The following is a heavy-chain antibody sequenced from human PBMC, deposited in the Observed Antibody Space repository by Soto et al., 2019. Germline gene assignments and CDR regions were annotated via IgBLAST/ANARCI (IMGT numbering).Heavy chain of an antibody. CDR3: GGGRSGQIVVFY. V-gene: IGHV1-2*02. CDR1: GYTFTGHY. J-gene: IGHJ4*02. D-gene: IGHD1-26*01. CDR2: IGPESGAT. Sequence: ASVKVSCKTSGYTFTGHYIHWVRQAPQQGPEWMGEIGPESGATRYAQKFRGRVTMTMDTSITTVYTELKNLSPDDTAVYYCGGGRSGQIVVFYWGQGTPVTVSS.